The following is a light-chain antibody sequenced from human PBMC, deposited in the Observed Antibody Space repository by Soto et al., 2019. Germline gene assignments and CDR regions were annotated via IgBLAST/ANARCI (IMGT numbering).Light chain of an antibody. CDR1: SSDVGGYNN. V-gene: IGLV2-14*01. J-gene: IGLJ3*02. Sequence: QSALTQPASVSGSPGQSITISCTGTSSDVGGYNNVSWYQQHPGKAPKFMIYEVSNRPSGVSNRFSGSKSGNTASLTISGLQAEDEDDYYCSSYTSSSTHWVFGGGTKLTVL. CDR3: SSYTSSSTHWV. CDR2: EVS.